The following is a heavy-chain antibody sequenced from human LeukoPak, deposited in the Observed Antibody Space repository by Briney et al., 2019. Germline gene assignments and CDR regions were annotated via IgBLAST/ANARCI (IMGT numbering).Heavy chain of an antibody. J-gene: IGHJ4*02. D-gene: IGHD3-9*01. CDR3: ARGYCDTNDCPPGAY. V-gene: IGHV1-2*02. Sequence: GASVKASCKASGYTFTAFYIHWVRQAPGQGLEWMGWIYPNSGGTNYAQKFQGRVTLTRDTSISTVYMELTGLTSDDTAVYYCARGYCDTNDCPPGAYWGQGALVTVSS. CDR1: GYTFTAFY. CDR2: IYPNSGGT.